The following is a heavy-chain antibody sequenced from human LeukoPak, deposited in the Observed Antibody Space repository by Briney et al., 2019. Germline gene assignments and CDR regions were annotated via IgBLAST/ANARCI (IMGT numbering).Heavy chain of an antibody. D-gene: IGHD2-15*01. CDR1: GGTFSSYA. CDR3: ARAGFCSGGSCYYDI. J-gene: IGHJ3*02. V-gene: IGHV1-69*05. Sequence: ASVKVSCKASGGTFSSYAISWVRQAPGQGLEWMGGIIPIFGTANYAQKFQGRVTMTRDTSISTAYMELSRLRSDDTAVYYCARAGFCSGGSCYYDIWGQGTMVTVSS. CDR2: IIPIFGTA.